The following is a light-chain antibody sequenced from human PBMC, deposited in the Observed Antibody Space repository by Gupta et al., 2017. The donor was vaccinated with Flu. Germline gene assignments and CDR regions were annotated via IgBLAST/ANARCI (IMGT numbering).Light chain of an antibody. CDR2: KVS. CDR3: RQRKHCPTT. Sequence: DVVMTQSPLSLPVPLGQPASISCRSSQSLVYIDGNVYLNWFQHWPGQSPRRLIYKVSNRDSGVPDRFSGSGSGTDFTLKISRVEAEDVGVYYCRQRKHCPTTFGQGTKVEIK. CDR1: QSLVYIDGNVY. V-gene: IGKV2-30*01. J-gene: IGKJ1*01.